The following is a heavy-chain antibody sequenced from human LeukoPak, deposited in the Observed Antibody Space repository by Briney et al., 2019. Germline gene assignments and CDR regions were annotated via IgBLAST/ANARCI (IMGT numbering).Heavy chain of an antibody. CDR1: GFTFSSYA. Sequence: GGSLRLSCAASGFTFSSYAMSWVRQAPGKGLEWVAAISGSGGSTYYADSVKGRFTISRDNSKNTLYLQMNSLRAEDTAVYYCAKKGRYYDSSGYYSLDYWGQGTLVTVSS. CDR2: ISGSGGST. V-gene: IGHV3-23*01. D-gene: IGHD3-22*01. CDR3: AKKGRYYDSSGYYSLDY. J-gene: IGHJ4*02.